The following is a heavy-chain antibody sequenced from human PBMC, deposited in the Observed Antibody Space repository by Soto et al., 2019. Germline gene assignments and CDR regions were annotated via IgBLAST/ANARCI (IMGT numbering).Heavy chain of an antibody. CDR1: GYPFTSYV. CDR2: ISAYNGNT. V-gene: IGHV1-18*01. J-gene: IGHJ4*02. D-gene: IGHD3-10*01. Sequence: ASLKVSCKASGYPFTSYVISWVRQAPGQGLEWMGWISAYNGNTNYAQKLQGRVTMTTDTSTSSAYMELRSLRSDDTAVYYCVREGVRTAGDYWGEGPLVTVSS. CDR3: VREGVRTAGDY.